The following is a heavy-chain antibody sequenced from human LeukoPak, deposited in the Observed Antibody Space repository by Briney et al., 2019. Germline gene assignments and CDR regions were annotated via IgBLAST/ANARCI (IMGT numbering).Heavy chain of an antibody. J-gene: IGHJ3*02. CDR2: ISAYNGNT. V-gene: IGHV1-18*01. Sequence: VASVTVSCKASGYTFTSYGISWVRQAPGQGLEWMGWISAYNGNTNYAQKLQGRVTMTTDTSTSTVYMELRSLRSDDTAVYYCAREEDIVVVVAATGHGAFDIWGQGTMVTVSS. CDR3: AREEDIVVVVAATGHGAFDI. D-gene: IGHD2-15*01. CDR1: GYTFTSYG.